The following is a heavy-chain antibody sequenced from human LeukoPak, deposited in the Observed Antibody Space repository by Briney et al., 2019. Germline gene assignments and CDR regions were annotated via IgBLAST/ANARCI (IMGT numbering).Heavy chain of an antibody. CDR2: IIPIFGTA. Sequence: SVKVSCKASGGTFSSYAISWVRQAPGQGLELMGGIIPIFGTANYAQKFQGRVTITTEESTSTAYMELSSLRSEDTAVYYCASTPCSGGSCHGDYYYYMDVWGKGPTVTVSS. CDR1: GGTFSSYA. D-gene: IGHD2-15*01. CDR3: ASTPCSGGSCHGDYYYYMDV. J-gene: IGHJ6*03. V-gene: IGHV1-69*05.